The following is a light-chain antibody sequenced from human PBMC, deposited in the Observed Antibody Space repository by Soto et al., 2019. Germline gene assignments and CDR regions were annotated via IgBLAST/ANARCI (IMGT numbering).Light chain of an antibody. CDR1: SSDVGGYNY. CDR3: CSYGGSYTVV. V-gene: IGLV2-11*01. Sequence: QSVLTQPRSVSGSPGQSVTISCTGTSSDVGGYNYVSWYQQHPGKAPKLMIYDVSKRPSGVPDRFSGSKSGNTASLTISGLQDEDEADYYCCSYGGSYTVVFGGGTKLTVL. J-gene: IGLJ2*01. CDR2: DVS.